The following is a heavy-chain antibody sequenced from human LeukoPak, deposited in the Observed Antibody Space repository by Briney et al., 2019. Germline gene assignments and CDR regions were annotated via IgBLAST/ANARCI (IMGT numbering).Heavy chain of an antibody. Sequence: ASVKVSCKASGYTFTGYYMHWVRQAPGQGLEWMGWINPNSGGTNYAQKFQGWVTMTRDTSISTAYMELSRLRSDDTAVYYCARILGVYYDSSGSLEYFQHWGQGTLVTVSS. CDR2: INPNSGGT. CDR3: ARILGVYYDSSGSLEYFQH. D-gene: IGHD3-22*01. V-gene: IGHV1-2*04. CDR1: GYTFTGYY. J-gene: IGHJ1*01.